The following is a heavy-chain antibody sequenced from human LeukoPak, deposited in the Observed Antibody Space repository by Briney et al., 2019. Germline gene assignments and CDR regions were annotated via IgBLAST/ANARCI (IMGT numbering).Heavy chain of an antibody. CDR2: INNSGST. CDR1: GGSFSGYS. CDR3: ARREREYSSYY. J-gene: IGHJ4*02. Sequence: SETLSLTCAVYGGSFSGYSWSWVRQPPGKGLEWIGEINNSGSTNYNPSLKSRVTISVDTSKNQFSLKLSSVTAADTAVYYCARREREYSSYYWGQGTLVT. V-gene: IGHV4-34*01. D-gene: IGHD6-6*01.